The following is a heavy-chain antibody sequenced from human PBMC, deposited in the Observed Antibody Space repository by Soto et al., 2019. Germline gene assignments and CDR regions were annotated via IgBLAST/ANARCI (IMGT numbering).Heavy chain of an antibody. J-gene: IGHJ3*02. CDR2: INPSGGST. D-gene: IGHD4-17*01. CDR3: ALTLPVDYGDPTAHDAFDI. CDR1: GYTFTSYY. Sequence: RASVKVSCKASGYTFTSYYMHWVRQAPGQGLEWMGIINPSGGSTSYAQKFQGRVTMTRDTSTSTVYMELSSLRSEDTAVYYCALTLPVDYGDPTAHDAFDIWGQGTMVTVSS. V-gene: IGHV1-46*01.